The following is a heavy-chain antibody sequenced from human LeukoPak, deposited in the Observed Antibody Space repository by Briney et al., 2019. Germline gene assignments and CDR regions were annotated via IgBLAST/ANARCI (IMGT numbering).Heavy chain of an antibody. Sequence: GGSLRLSCAASGFTFSRHYMNWVRQSPGKGLEWVANIKQDGSETYYVDSVKGRFTISRDNAKNALLLQMNSLRAEDTAVYYCARGDGSGDYWGQGTLVTVSS. D-gene: IGHD3-10*01. CDR2: IKQDGSET. V-gene: IGHV3-7*01. J-gene: IGHJ4*02. CDR3: ARGDGSGDY. CDR1: GFTFSRHY.